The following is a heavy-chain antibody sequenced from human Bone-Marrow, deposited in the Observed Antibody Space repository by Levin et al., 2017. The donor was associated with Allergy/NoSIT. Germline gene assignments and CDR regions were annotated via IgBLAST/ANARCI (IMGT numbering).Heavy chain of an antibody. CDR3: ATRPSGYSYGFDY. D-gene: IGHD5-18*01. J-gene: IGHJ4*02. Sequence: SVKVSCKASGGTFSSYAISWVRQAPGQGLEWMGRIIPILGIANYAQKFQGRVTITADKSTSTAYMELSSLRSEDTAVYYCATRPSGYSYGFDYWGQGTLVTVSS. V-gene: IGHV1-69*04. CDR2: IIPILGIA. CDR1: GGTFSSYA.